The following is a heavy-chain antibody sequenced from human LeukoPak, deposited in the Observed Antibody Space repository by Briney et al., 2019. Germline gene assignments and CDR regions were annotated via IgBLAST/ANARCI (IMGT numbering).Heavy chain of an antibody. D-gene: IGHD3-16*01. CDR1: GGTFSSYA. CDR3: ARDYTLQGWFDP. V-gene: IGHV1-69*13. J-gene: IGHJ5*02. CDR2: IIPIFGTA. Sequence: SVKVSCKASGGTFSSYAISWVRQAPGQGLEWMGGIIPIFGTANYAQKFQGRVTITADESTSTAYVELSSLRSEDTAVYYCARDYTLQGWFDPWGQGTLVTVSS.